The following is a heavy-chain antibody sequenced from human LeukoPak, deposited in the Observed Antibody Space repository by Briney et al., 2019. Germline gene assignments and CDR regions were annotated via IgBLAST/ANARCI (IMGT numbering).Heavy chain of an antibody. CDR3: ARLLPVVTPVSEGDLDY. J-gene: IGHJ4*02. D-gene: IGHD2-21*02. CDR1: GGTFSSYA. CDR2: IIPILGIA. V-gene: IGHV1-69*04. Sequence: ASVKVSCKASGGTFSSYAISWVRQAPGQGLEWMGRIIPILGIANYAQKFQGRVTITADKSTSTAYMELSSLRSEDTAVYYCARLLPVVTPVSEGDLDYWGQGTLVTVSS.